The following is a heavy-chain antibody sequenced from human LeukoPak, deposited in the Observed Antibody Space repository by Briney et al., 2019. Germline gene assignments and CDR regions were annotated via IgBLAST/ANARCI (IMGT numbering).Heavy chain of an antibody. V-gene: IGHV1-2*02. D-gene: IGHD1-26*01. CDR3: ARGPRSIVGATDGIDY. J-gene: IGHJ4*02. CDR2: INPNSGGT. Sequence: GASVKVSCKASGHTFTGYYMHWVRQAPGQGLEWMGWINPNSGGTNYAQKFQGRVTMTRDTSISTAYMELRSLRSDDTAVYYCARGPRSIVGATDGIDYWGQGTLVTVSS. CDR1: GHTFTGYY.